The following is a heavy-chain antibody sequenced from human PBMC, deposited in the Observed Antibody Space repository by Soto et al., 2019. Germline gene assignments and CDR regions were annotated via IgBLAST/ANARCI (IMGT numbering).Heavy chain of an antibody. V-gene: IGHV3-20*04. J-gene: IGHJ4*02. CDR3: ARGSSTSCYIMASFDY. CDR1: GFTFDDYA. Sequence: EVQLVESGGGVVRPGGSLRLSCAASGFTFDDYAMSWVRQAPGKGLEWVAGLNRNGHSTTYAVSLTGRFTISRDNAKNSRHLQINSLRAEDTALYFCARGSSTSCYIMASFDYWGQGTQVTVSS. CDR2: LNRNGHST. D-gene: IGHD2-2*02.